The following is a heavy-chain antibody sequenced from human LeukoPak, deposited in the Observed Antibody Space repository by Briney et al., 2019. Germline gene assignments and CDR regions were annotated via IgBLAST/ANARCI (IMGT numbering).Heavy chain of an antibody. D-gene: IGHD2-8*02. J-gene: IGHJ4*02. Sequence: GGPLRLSCAASGFTFSTDPMNWVRQAPGKGLEWLSNIRSSGTEMYYAESVKGRFTISRDNAKNSLFLQMNSLRVEDTAVYYCVRDQTWSFDYWGQGTLVTVSS. CDR1: GFTFSTDP. CDR3: VRDQTWSFDY. CDR2: IRSSGTEM. V-gene: IGHV3-48*01.